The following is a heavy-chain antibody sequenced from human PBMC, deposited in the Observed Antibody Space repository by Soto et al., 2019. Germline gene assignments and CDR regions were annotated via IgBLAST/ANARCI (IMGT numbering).Heavy chain of an antibody. CDR3: TRHRHGGWQEY. Sequence: QLQLQESGPGLVKPSETLSLTCSVSCGSIRGSSGYYWAWVRQPPGKGLAWIGSVYYSGNTDYGPSLKSRRTLSADTSKNHFSLKLTSVTAADTAVYYCTRHRHGGWQEYWGQGILVTVSS. J-gene: IGHJ4*02. CDR2: VYYSGNT. CDR1: CGSIRGSSGYY. V-gene: IGHV4-39*01. D-gene: IGHD6-19*01.